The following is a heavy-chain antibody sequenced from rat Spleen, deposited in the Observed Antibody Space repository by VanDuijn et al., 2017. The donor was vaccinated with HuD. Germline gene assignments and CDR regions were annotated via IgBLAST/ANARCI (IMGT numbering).Heavy chain of an antibody. V-gene: IGHV2-1*01. CDR3: TSGPSSVYYGWFAY. J-gene: IGHJ3*01. D-gene: IGHD1-6*01. CDR2: IWSGGRS. Sequence: QVQLKESGPGLVQPSQTLSLTCTVSGFSLIRYNVHWVRQPPGEGLEWMGAIWSGGRSDYNSVLKSRLSISRDTSKSQVFLKMNSLQTEDTAIYFCTSGPSSVYYGWFAYWGQGTLVTVSS. CDR1: GFSLIRYN.